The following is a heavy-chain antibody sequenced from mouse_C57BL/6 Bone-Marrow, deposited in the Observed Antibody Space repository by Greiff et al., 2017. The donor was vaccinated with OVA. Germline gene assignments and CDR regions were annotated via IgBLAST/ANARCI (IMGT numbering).Heavy chain of an antibody. D-gene: IGHD1-1*01. Sequence: VQLQQPGAELVKPGASVKMSCKASGYTFTSYWITWVKQRPGQGLEWIGDIYPGSGSTNYNEKFKSKATLTVDTSSSTAYMQLSSLTSEDSAVYYCARRDYCGSSWYFDVWGTGTTVTVSS. CDR3: ARRDYCGSSWYFDV. J-gene: IGHJ1*03. V-gene: IGHV1-55*01. CDR1: GYTFTSYW. CDR2: IYPGSGST.